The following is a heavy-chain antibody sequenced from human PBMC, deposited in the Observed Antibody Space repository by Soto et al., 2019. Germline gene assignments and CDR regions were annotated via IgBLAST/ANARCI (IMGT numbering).Heavy chain of an antibody. D-gene: IGHD2-15*01. CDR2: IGTAGDT. CDR3: ARVICSGGSCYPGDYYYYYYMDV. CDR1: GFTFSSYD. Sequence: GGSLRLSCAASGFTFSSYDMHWVRQATGKGLEWVSAIGTAGDTYYPGSVKGRFTISRENAKNSLYLQMNSLRAGDTAVYYCARVICSGGSCYPGDYYYYYYMDVWGKGTTVTVSS. J-gene: IGHJ6*03. V-gene: IGHV3-13*01.